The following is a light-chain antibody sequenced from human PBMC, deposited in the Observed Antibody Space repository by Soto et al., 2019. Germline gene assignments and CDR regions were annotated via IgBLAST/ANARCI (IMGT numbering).Light chain of an antibody. J-gene: IGKJ1*01. Sequence: DIQMTQSPSTLSASVGDRVTITCRASQSISIWLAWYQQKPGKAPKLLIYDVSNLESGIPSRFSGSGSGTDFTLTISSLQHDDSATYYCQQYNTFWTFGQGTKGEIK. V-gene: IGKV1-5*01. CDR3: QQYNTFWT. CDR2: DVS. CDR1: QSISIW.